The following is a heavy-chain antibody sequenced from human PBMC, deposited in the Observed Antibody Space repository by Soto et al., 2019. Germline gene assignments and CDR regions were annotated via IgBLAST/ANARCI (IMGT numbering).Heavy chain of an antibody. Sequence: GGSLRLSCAASGFTFSSYSMNWVRQAPGKGLEWVSYISSSSSTIYYADSVKGRFTISRDNAKNSLYLQMNSLRAEDTAVYYCARGKTGYCSSTSCLRGYYYYMDVWGKGTTVTVSS. CDR3: ARGKTGYCSSTSCLRGYYYYMDV. CDR2: ISSSSSTI. J-gene: IGHJ6*03. V-gene: IGHV3-48*01. D-gene: IGHD2-2*01. CDR1: GFTFSSYS.